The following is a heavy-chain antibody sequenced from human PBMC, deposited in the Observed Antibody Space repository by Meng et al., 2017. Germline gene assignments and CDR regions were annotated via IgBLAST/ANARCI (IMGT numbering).Heavy chain of an antibody. D-gene: IGHD6-13*01. CDR3: TRSIAAAGRGFDY. J-gene: IGHJ4*02. CDR2: IRSKAYGGTT. Sequence: GESLKISCPTSGFTFGDYAMSWFRQAPGKGLEWVGFIRSKAYGGTTEYAASVKGRFTISRDDSKSIAYLQMNSLKTEDTAVYYCTRSIAAAGRGFDYWGQGTLVTVSS. CDR1: GFTFGDYA. V-gene: IGHV3-49*03.